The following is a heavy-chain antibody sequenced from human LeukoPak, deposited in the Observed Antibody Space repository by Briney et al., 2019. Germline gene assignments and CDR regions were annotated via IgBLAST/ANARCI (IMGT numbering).Heavy chain of an antibody. D-gene: IGHD3-22*01. Sequence: SETLSLTCTVSGGSISSHYWSWIRQPPGKGLEWIGYIYYSGSTNYNPSLRSRVTISVDTSKNQFSLKLSSVNAADTAVYYCARDYYDSSGYYIDGHFDYWGQGTLVTVSS. V-gene: IGHV4-59*11. J-gene: IGHJ4*02. CDR1: GGSISSHY. CDR3: ARDYYDSSGYYIDGHFDY. CDR2: IYYSGST.